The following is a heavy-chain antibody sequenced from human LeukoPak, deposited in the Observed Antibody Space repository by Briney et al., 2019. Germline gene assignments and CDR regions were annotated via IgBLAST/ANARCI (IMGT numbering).Heavy chain of an antibody. Sequence: PSETLSLTCTVSGGSVSSGSYYWSWIRQPAGKGLEWIGRIYTSGSTNYNPSLKSRVTISVDTSKNQFSLKLSSVTAADTAVYYCARATISGYESSPFDYWGQGTLVTVSS. CDR3: ARATISGYESSPFDY. CDR1: GGSVSSGSYY. D-gene: IGHD5-12*01. V-gene: IGHV4-61*02. CDR2: IYTSGST. J-gene: IGHJ4*02.